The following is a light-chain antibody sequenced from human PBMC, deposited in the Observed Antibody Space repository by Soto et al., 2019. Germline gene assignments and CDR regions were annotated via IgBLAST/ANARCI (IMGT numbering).Light chain of an antibody. Sequence: IQMTHSPSSLSASVGDRVTISCRASQGIRSDLAWYQQKPGKVPKLLIYGASKLESGVPSRFSGSGFGTDFTLTISSLQPEDFATYYCLQDYNFPWAFGQGTKVEIK. CDR1: QGIRSD. V-gene: IGKV1-6*01. J-gene: IGKJ1*01. CDR3: LQDYNFPWA. CDR2: GAS.